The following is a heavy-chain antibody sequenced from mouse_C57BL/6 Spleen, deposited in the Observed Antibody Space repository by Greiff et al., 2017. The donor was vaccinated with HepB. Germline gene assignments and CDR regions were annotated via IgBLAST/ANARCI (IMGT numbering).Heavy chain of an antibody. V-gene: IGHV5-17*01. CDR3: ARDLYAMGY. CDR1: GFTFSDYG. J-gene: IGHJ4*01. CDR2: ISSGSSTI. Sequence: DVMLVESGGGLVKPGGSLKLSCAASGFTFSDYGMHWVRQAPEKGLEWVAYISSGSSTIYYADNVKGRFTIAKDNAKNTLFLQMTSLRSEDTAMYYCARDLYAMGYWGQGTSVTVSS.